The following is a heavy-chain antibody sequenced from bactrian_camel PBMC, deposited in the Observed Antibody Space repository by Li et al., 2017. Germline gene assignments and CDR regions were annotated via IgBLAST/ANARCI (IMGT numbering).Heavy chain of an antibody. Sequence: VQLVESGGGLVQPGGSLTLSCAASGYRYANYCMGWYRQAPGKEREGIAFITSEGVLSVADSLKGRFTISQDNAKNTLYLQMNSLKPEDTAVYYCAAASRFRDGSCSTDVGQYDSWGQGTQVTVS. J-gene: IGHJ4*01. V-gene: IGHV3S55*01. CDR3: AAASRFRDGSCSTDVGQYDS. CDR2: ITSEGVL. D-gene: IGHD2*01. CDR1: GYRYANYC.